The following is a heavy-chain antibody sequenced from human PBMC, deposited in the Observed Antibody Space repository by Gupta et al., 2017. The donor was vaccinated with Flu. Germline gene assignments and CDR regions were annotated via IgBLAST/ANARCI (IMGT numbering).Heavy chain of an antibody. CDR3: ARGGDPGIAVV. V-gene: IGHV3-7*01. J-gene: IGHJ4*02. D-gene: IGHD6-19*01. Sequence: EVQLVESGGGLVQPGGSLRLSCAASGFTFSSHWMSWVRQAPGKGLEWVANVKQDGSETYYVDSVKGRFTISRDNAKNSLYLQMISLRAEDTAVYYCARGGDPGIAVVWGQGTLVTVSS. CDR2: VKQDGSET. CDR1: GFTFSSHW.